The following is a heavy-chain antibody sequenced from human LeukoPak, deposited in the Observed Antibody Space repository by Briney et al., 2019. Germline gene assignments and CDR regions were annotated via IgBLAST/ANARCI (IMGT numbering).Heavy chain of an antibody. CDR2: IYYSGST. V-gene: IGHV4-59*12. CDR1: GGSISSYY. Sequence: SETLSLTCTVSGGSISSYYWSWIRQPPGKGLEWIGYIYYSGSTNYNPSLKSRVTISVDTSKNQFSLKLSSVTAADTAVYYCASAVVLAAMDYWGQGTLVTVSS. D-gene: IGHD2-2*01. CDR3: ASAVVLAAMDY. J-gene: IGHJ4*02.